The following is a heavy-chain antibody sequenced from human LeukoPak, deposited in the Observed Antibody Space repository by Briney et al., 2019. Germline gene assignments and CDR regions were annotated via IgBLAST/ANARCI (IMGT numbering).Heavy chain of an antibody. CDR2: ISSSGSTI. CDR3: ARGSYGSGSYYNGPDY. D-gene: IGHD3-10*01. J-gene: IGHJ4*02. CDR1: GFTFSDYY. V-gene: IGHV3-11*01. Sequence: GASLRLSCAASGFTFSDYYMSWIRQPPGKGLEWVSYISSSGSTIYYADSVKGRFTISRDNAKNSLYLQMNSLRAEDTAVYYCARGSYGSGSYYNGPDYWGQGTLVTVSS.